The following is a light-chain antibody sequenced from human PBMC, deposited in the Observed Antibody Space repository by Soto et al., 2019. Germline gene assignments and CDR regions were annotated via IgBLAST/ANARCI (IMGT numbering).Light chain of an antibody. J-gene: IGLJ3*02. CDR1: SGCSTYA. CDR2: INYDGTH. CDR3: QSLGTGIQV. V-gene: IGLV4-69*01. Sequence: QTVVTQSPSASASLGASVKLTCTLSSGCSTYAIAWQQQQSEKGPRFLMKINYDGTHSKGDGFFDRFSGSSSGAERHLTISSLQSDDEADYYCQSLGTGIQVFGGGTKVTVL.